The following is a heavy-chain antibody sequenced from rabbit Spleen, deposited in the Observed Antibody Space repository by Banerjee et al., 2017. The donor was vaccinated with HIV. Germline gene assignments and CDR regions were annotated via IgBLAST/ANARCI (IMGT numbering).Heavy chain of an antibody. V-gene: IGHV1S7*01. Sequence: QLKESGGGLVQPGGSLKLSCKASGFDFSSYYMSWVRQAPGKGLEWIGYIDPIFGSTYYASWVNGRFTISSHNAQNTRYLELNSLTVADTATYFCVRKDSYDGLWGPGTLVTVS. CDR1: GFDFSSYY. J-gene: IGHJ4*01. D-gene: IGHD6-1*01. CDR3: VRKDSYDGL. CDR2: IDPIFGST.